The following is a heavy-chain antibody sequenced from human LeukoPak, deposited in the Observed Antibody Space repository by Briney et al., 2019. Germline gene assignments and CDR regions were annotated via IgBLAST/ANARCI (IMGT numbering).Heavy chain of an antibody. D-gene: IGHD6-6*01. J-gene: IGHJ4*02. V-gene: IGHV3-23*01. CDR2: ISGSGGST. CDR1: GFTFSSYA. CDR3: AKRWHSSSYYDY. Sequence: GGSLRLSCAASGFTFSSYAMSWVRQAPGKGLEWVSAISGSGGSTYYADSVKGRFTIPRDNSKNTLYLQMNSLRAEDTAVYYCAKRWHSSSYYDYWGQGTLVTVSS.